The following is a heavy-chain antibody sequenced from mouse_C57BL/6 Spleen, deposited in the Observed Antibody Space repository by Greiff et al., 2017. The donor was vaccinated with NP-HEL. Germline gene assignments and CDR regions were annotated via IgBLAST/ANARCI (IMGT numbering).Heavy chain of an antibody. CDR3: VREGEERAWFAY. J-gene: IGHJ3*01. CDR2: IRSKSSNYAT. V-gene: IGHV10-3*01. Sequence: VQLVESGGGLVQPKGSLTLSCAASGFTFNTYAMHWVRQAPGKGLEWVARIRSKSSNYATYYADSVKDRFTISRDDSQSMLYLQMNNLKTEDTAMYYCVREGEERAWFAYWGQGTLVTVSA. CDR1: GFTFNTYA.